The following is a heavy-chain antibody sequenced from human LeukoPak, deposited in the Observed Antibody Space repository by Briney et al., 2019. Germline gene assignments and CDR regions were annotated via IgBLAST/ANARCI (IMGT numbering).Heavy chain of an antibody. J-gene: IGHJ3*02. CDR2: ISYAGSNK. Sequence: GGSLRLSCADSGFTVSSYAMHWVCQAPGIGLERLAVISYAGSNKYYADSVKGRFTISRDNSKNTLYLQMNSLRAEDTAVYYCARRPKYGAFDIWGQGTMVTVSS. CDR1: GFTVSSYA. CDR3: ARRPKYGAFDI. V-gene: IGHV3-30-3*01. D-gene: IGHD2-2*01.